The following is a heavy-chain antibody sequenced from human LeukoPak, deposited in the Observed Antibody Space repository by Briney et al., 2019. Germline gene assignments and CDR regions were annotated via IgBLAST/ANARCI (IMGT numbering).Heavy chain of an antibody. V-gene: IGHV1-2*06. CDR2: ISPRTGGT. CDR3: ARGLWGRNYEDWYFDL. Sequence: ASVKVSCKTSGYTFSLYFIHWVRQAPGQRLEWMGRISPRTGGTEYSQKFQGRVTMTSDTSISSVYMELSRLTSDDAAVYYCARGLWGRNYEDWYFDLWGRGTLVTVSS. J-gene: IGHJ2*01. CDR1: GYTFSLYF. D-gene: IGHD1-7*01.